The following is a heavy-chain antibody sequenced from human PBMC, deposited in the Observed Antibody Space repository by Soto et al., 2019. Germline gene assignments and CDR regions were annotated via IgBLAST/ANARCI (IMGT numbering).Heavy chain of an antibody. D-gene: IGHD2-15*01. V-gene: IGHV3-13*01. CDR2: IGTAGDT. Sequence: PGGSLRLSCAASGFTFISYDMHWVRQATGKGLEWVSAIGTAGDTYYPGSVKGRFTISRENAKNSLYLQMNSLRAGDTAVYYCARASPGYCSGGSCYSHYGMDVWGQGTTVTVSS. CDR3: ARASPGYCSGGSCYSHYGMDV. J-gene: IGHJ6*02. CDR1: GFTFISYD.